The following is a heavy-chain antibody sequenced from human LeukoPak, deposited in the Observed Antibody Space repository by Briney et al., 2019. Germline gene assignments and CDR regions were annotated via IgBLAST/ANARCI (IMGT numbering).Heavy chain of an antibody. D-gene: IGHD2-15*01. CDR2: ISGSGGST. J-gene: IGHJ4*02. V-gene: IGHV3-23*01. Sequence: SGGSLRLSCAASGFTFSSYAMSWVRQAPGKGLEWVSAISGSGGSTYYADSVKGRFTISRDNSKNTLYLQMNSLRAEDTAVYYCAKSPNIVVVVAVIDYWGQGTLVTVSS. CDR3: AKSPNIVVVVAVIDY. CDR1: GFTFSSYA.